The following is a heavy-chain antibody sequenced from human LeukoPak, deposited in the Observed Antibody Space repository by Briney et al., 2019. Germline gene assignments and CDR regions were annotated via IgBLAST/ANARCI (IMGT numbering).Heavy chain of an antibody. Sequence: PGGSLRLSCAASGFVFSNYWMHWVRQAPGKGLVWVSRIHSDGTITNYADAVKGRLTISRDNAKNTLYLQVSSLTAEDTAIYYCARGAVAASHYFDSWGQGTLVTVSS. J-gene: IGHJ4*02. D-gene: IGHD6-19*01. CDR2: IHSDGTIT. CDR1: GFVFSNYW. CDR3: ARGAVAASHYFDS. V-gene: IGHV3-74*01.